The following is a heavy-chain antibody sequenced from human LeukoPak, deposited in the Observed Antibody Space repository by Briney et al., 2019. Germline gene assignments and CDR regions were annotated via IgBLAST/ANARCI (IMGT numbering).Heavy chain of an antibody. D-gene: IGHD3-10*01. V-gene: IGHV4-59*11. CDR3: ARGSGGSLDS. CDR2: PYYTGTT. CDR1: GGSINGHY. J-gene: IGHJ4*02. Sequence: PSETLSLTCTVSGGSINGHYWSWIRQPPGKGLEWLGYPYYTGTTHNNPSLGSRVTISVDTSKNQFSLRLSSVTAADTAVYYCARGSGGSLDSWGQGTLVIVSS.